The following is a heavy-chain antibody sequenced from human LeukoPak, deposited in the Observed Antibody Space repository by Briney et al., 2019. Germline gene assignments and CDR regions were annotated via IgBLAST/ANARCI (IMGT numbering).Heavy chain of an antibody. CDR2: IYHSGST. D-gene: IGHD2-2*01. CDR3: ARTYCSSTSCYLDY. Sequence: PSQTLSLTCTVSGYSISSGYYWGWIRQPPGKGLEWIGSIYHSGSTYYNPSLKSRVTISVDTSRNQFSLKLSSVTAADTAVYFCARTYCSSTSCYLDYWGQGTLVTVSS. V-gene: IGHV4-38-2*02. CDR1: GYSISSGYY. J-gene: IGHJ4*02.